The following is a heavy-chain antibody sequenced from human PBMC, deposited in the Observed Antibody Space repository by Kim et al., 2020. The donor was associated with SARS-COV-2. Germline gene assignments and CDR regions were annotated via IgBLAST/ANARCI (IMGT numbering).Heavy chain of an antibody. V-gene: IGHV4-31*03. J-gene: IGHJ5*02. CDR3: ARTRGYSYGNWFDP. Sequence: SETLSLTCTVSGGSISSGGYYWSWIRQHPGKGLEWIGYIYYSGSTYYNPSLKSRVTISVDTSKNQFSLKLSSVTAADTAVYYCARTRGYSYGNWFDPWGQGTLVTVSS. CDR2: IYYSGST. D-gene: IGHD5-18*01. CDR1: GGSISSGGYY.